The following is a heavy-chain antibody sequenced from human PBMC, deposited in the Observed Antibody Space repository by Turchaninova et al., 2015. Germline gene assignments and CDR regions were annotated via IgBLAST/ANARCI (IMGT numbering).Heavy chain of an antibody. V-gene: IGHV5-51*01. CDR2: IDLVNSNT. J-gene: IGHJ4*02. D-gene: IGHD2-8*01. CDR1: TYSFTIYW. Sequence: EVQLVQSGAEVQKPGESLNISCKGSTYSFTIYWSGWVRQMPGKGLEWMGIIDLVNSNTKYSPSFQGQVAISADKSITTAYLQWNSLKASDTAMYYCAGASNGNYYWDYWGQGTLVTVSS. CDR3: AGASNGNYYWDY.